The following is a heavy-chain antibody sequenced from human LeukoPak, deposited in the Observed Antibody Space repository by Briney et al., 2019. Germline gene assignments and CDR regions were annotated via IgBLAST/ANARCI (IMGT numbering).Heavy chain of an antibody. CDR2: INHSGST. D-gene: IGHD3-3*01. J-gene: IGHJ4*02. Sequence: PSETLSLTCAVYGGSFSGYYWSWIRQPPGKGLEWIGEINHSGSTNYNPSLESRVTISVDTSKNQFSLKLSSVTAADTAVYYCARGPRGGDYDFWSGYYPDYYFDYWGQGTLVTVSS. CDR3: ARGPRGGDYDFWSGYYPDYYFDY. V-gene: IGHV4-34*01. CDR1: GGSFSGYY.